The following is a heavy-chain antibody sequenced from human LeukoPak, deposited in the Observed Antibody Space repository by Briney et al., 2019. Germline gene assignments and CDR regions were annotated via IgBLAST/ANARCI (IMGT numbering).Heavy chain of an antibody. J-gene: IGHJ6*02. CDR3: ASLGGANVSYYYGMDV. CDR2: ISSSGSTI. V-gene: IGHV3-11*01. Sequence: PGGSLRLSCAASGFTFSDYYMSWIRQAPGKGLEWVSYISSSGSTIYYADSVKGRFTISRDNAKNSLYLQMNSLRAEDTAVYYCASLGGANVSYYYGMDVWGQGTTVTVSS. CDR1: GFTFSDYY. D-gene: IGHD3-16*01.